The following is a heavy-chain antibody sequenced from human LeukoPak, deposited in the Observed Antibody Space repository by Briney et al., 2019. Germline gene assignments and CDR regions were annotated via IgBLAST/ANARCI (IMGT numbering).Heavy chain of an antibody. CDR3: ARDDNWFDP. V-gene: IGHV6-1*01. CDR2: TYYRSKWYS. Sequence: SQALSLTFAITGDSVSSSSAAWNWIRQSPSRGLEWLGRTYYRSKWYSDYAVSVKSRTTITPDTSKNQFSLQLNSVTPEDTAVYYCARDDNWFDPWGQGTLVTVSS. J-gene: IGHJ5*02. CDR1: GDSVSSSSAA.